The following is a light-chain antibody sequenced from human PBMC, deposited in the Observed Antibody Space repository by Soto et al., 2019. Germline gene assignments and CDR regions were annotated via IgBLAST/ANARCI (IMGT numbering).Light chain of an antibody. CDR1: SSDIGASNS. J-gene: IGLJ2*01. CDR3: GSKAGSNKHVV. Sequence: QSVLTQPPSASGSPGQSVTISCAGSSSDIGASNSVSWYQQHPGKAPKLLISEVTRRPSGVPDRFSGSKSGNTASLTVSGLQADDEADYYCGSKAGSNKHVVLGGGTKLTVL. V-gene: IGLV2-8*01. CDR2: EVT.